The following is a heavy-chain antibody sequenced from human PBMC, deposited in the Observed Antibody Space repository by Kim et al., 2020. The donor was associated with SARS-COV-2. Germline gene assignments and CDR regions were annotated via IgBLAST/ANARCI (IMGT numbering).Heavy chain of an antibody. CDR3: ARLGTFVAGEKGDY. D-gene: IGHD3-16*01. Sequence: SSVKVSCKASGGTFSSYAISWVRQAPGQGLEWMGGIIPIFGTANYAQKFQGRVTITADESTSTAYMELSSLRSEDTAVYYCARLGTFVAGEKGDYWGQGTLVTVYS. V-gene: IGHV1-69*13. J-gene: IGHJ4*02. CDR2: IIPIFGTA. CDR1: GGTFSSYA.